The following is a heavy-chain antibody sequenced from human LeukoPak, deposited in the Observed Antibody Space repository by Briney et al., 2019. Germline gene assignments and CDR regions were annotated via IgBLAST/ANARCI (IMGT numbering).Heavy chain of an antibody. CDR3: EKGSVGIHAFDI. Sequence: VGSLRLSCAASLFTASSNYMSWVRQAPGKGLEWVSVIYSGGSTYYADSVKGRVTISRDNSKNTLNLQMNSLRAEDTAVYFCEKGSVGIHAFDIWGQGTMVIVSS. V-gene: IGHV3-53*01. J-gene: IGHJ3*02. CDR2: IYSGGST. CDR1: LFTASSNY. D-gene: IGHD1-26*01.